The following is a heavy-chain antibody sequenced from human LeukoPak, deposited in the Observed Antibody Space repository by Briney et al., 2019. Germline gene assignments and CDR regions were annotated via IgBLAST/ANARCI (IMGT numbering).Heavy chain of an antibody. D-gene: IGHD1-26*01. Sequence: GGSLRLSCAASGFTFSSYEMNWVRQAPGKGLEWVSYISSSGSTIYYADSVKGRFTISRDNSHNTVHLRMNSLRPEDTAVYYCATDAVGPTGYWGQGTLVAVSS. CDR3: ATDAVGPTGY. CDR1: GFTFSSYE. V-gene: IGHV3-48*03. J-gene: IGHJ4*02. CDR2: ISSSGSTI.